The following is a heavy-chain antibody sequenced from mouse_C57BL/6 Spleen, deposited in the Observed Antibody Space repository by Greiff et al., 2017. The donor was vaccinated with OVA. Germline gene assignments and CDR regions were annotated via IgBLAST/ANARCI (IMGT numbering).Heavy chain of an antibody. V-gene: IGHV5-4*03. D-gene: IGHD2-2*01. CDR3: ARVGYDDFDY. Sequence: EVKLMESGGGLVKPGGSLKLSCAASGFTFSSYAMSWVRQTPEKRLEWVATISDGGSYTYYPDNVKGRFTISRDNAKNNLYLQMSHLKSEDTAMYYCARVGYDDFDYWGQGTTLTVSS. J-gene: IGHJ2*01. CDR1: GFTFSSYA. CDR2: ISDGGSYT.